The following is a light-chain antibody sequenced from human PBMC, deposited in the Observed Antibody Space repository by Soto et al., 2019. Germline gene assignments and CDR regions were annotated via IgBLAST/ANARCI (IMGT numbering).Light chain of an antibody. CDR2: DAS. Sequence: DIPMTQSPSTLSASVGDRVAITCRASQSISQWVAWYQQKPGRAPELLIYDASKLKSGVPARFSGSGSGTEFSLTITSLQPDDSAIYYWQQYNGYSWTFGRGTKVEIK. V-gene: IGKV1-5*01. J-gene: IGKJ1*01. CDR3: QQYNGYSWT. CDR1: QSISQW.